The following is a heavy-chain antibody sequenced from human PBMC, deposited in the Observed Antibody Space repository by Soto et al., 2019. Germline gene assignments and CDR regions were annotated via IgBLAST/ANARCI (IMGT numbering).Heavy chain of an antibody. V-gene: IGHV1-8*01. CDR2: MNPESGNT. CDR1: GYTFINYD. D-gene: IGHD2-8*01. CDR3: ARRRGSNGWFDL. J-gene: IGHJ5*02. Sequence: ASVKVSCKASGYTFINYDMNWVRQATGQGLEWVGWMNPESGNTGYAQNFQGRVTMTGNTSMSSVYMELSSLTSEDTAVYYCARRRGSNGWFDLWGQGTLVTVSS.